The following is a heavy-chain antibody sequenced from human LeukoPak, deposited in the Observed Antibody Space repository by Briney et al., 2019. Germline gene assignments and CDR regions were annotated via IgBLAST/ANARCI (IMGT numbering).Heavy chain of an antibody. J-gene: IGHJ5*02. CDR3: ARVVYYDFWSGYSWFSGWFDP. CDR1: GGSISSGGYY. CDR2: IYYSGST. Sequence: PSETLSLTCTVSGGSISSGGYYWSWIRQHPGTGLEWIGYIYYSGSTYYNPSLKSRVTISVDTSKNQFSLKLSSVTAADTAVYYCARVVYYDFWSGYSWFSGWFDPWGQGTLVTVSS. V-gene: IGHV4-31*03. D-gene: IGHD3-3*01.